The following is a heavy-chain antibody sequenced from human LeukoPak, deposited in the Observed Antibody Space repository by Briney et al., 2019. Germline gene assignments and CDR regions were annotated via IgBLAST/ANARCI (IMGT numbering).Heavy chain of an antibody. CDR3: ARLFPGYCSGGSCLRPFDY. CDR1: GFTFSSYW. CDR2: IKQDGSEK. Sequence: PGGSLRLSCAATGFTFSSYWMSWVRQAPGKGLECVANIKQDGSEKYYVDSVKGRFTISRDNAKNSLYLQMNSLRAEDTAIYYYARLFPGYCSGGSCLRPFDYWGQGTLVTVSS. D-gene: IGHD2-15*01. J-gene: IGHJ4*02. V-gene: IGHV3-7*04.